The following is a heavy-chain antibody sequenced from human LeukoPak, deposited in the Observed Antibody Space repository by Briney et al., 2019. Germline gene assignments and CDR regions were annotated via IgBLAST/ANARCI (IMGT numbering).Heavy chain of an antibody. CDR1: GFTFSSYN. V-gene: IGHV3-48*01. CDR2: ISSSHYSTI. J-gene: IGHJ4*02. CDR3: AKDLEPQLVGAADY. D-gene: IGHD1-26*01. Sequence: GGSLRLSCAASGFTFSSYNMNWVRQAPGKGLEWVSDISSSHYSTIYYVDSVKGRFTISRDNAKNSLYLQMNSLRAEDTAVYYCAKDLEPQLVGAADYWGQGTLVTVSS.